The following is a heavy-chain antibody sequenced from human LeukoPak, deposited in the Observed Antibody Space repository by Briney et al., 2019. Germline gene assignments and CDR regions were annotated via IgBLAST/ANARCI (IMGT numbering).Heavy chain of an antibody. V-gene: IGHV1-18*01. CDR2: ISAYNGNT. J-gene: IGHJ6*02. CDR1: GYTFTSYG. D-gene: IGHD2-2*01. Sequence: PWASVKLSCTASGYTFTSYGISWVRQAPGQGLEWMGWISAYNGNTNYAQKLQGRVTMTTDTSTITAYMELRSLRSDDTAVYYCAREVIVVVPAAPTAYYGMDVWGQGTTVTVSS. CDR3: AREVIVVVPAAPTAYYGMDV.